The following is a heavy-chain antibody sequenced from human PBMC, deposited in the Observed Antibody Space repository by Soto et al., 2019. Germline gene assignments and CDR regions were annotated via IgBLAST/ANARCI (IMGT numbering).Heavy chain of an antibody. J-gene: IGHJ3*02. Sequence: ASVKVSCKASGYTFTSYGISWVRQAPGQGLEWMGWISAYNGNTNYAQKLQGRVTMTTDTSTSTAYMELRSLRSDDTAVYYCARDRLGQWLVNDDFDIWGQGTMVTV. D-gene: IGHD6-19*01. V-gene: IGHV1-18*04. CDR3: ARDRLGQWLVNDDFDI. CDR2: ISAYNGNT. CDR1: GYTFTSYG.